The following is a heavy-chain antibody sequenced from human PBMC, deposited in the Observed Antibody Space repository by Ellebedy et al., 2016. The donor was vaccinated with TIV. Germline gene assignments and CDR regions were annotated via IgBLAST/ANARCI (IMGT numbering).Heavy chain of an antibody. V-gene: IGHV4-39*07. J-gene: IGHJ5*02. CDR2: IYYSGST. CDR1: GGSISSSSYY. CDR3: ARVNYYDSSGYYYFSSWFDP. Sequence: MPGGSLRLSCTVSGGSISSSSYYWGWIRQPPGKGLEWIGSIYYSGSTYYNPSLKSRVTISVDTSKNQFSLKLSSVTAADTAVYYCARVNYYDSSGYYYFSSWFDPWGQGTLVTVSS. D-gene: IGHD3-22*01.